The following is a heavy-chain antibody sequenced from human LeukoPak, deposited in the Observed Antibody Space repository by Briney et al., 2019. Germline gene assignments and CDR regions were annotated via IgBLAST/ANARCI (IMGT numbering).Heavy chain of an antibody. CDR1: GGSISSSSYY. J-gene: IGHJ4*02. D-gene: IGHD3-22*01. CDR3: ARPNDSSGYYYDPFDY. CDR2: IYYSGST. Sequence: SETLSLTCTVSGGSISSSSYYWGWIRQPPGKGLEWIGSIYYSGSTYYNPSLKSRVTISVGTSKNQFSLKLSSVTAADTAVYYCARPNDSSGYYYDPFDYWGQGTLVTVSS. V-gene: IGHV4-39*01.